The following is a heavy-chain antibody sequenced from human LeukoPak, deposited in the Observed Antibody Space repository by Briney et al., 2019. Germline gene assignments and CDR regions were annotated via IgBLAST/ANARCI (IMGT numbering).Heavy chain of an antibody. CDR2: IASDGGMK. V-gene: IGHV3-30*18. J-gene: IGHJ4*02. CDR3: AKEISVAGMFDY. D-gene: IGHD6-19*01. CDR1: GFTFSSYG. Sequence: GGSLRLSCAASGFTFSSYGMHWVRQVPGKGLERVAVIASDGGMKYYADSMKGRFTISRDNSKNTLYLQVDSLRAEDTAVYYCAKEISVAGMFDYWGQGTLVTVSS.